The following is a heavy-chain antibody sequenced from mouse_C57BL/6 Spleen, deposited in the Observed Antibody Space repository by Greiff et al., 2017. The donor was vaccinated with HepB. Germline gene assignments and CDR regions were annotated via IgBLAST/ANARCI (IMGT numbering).Heavy chain of an antibody. CDR1: GYSFTDYN. J-gene: IGHJ4*01. CDR2: INPNYGTT. V-gene: IGHV1-39*01. CDR3: ARSGRLPYYAMDY. Sequence: VQLKESGPELVKPGASVKISCKASGYSFTDYNMNWVKQSNGKSLEWIGVINPNYGTTSYNQKFKGKATLTVDQSSSTAYMQLNSLTSEDSAVYYCARSGRLPYYAMDYWGQGTSVTVSS. D-gene: IGHD2-4*01.